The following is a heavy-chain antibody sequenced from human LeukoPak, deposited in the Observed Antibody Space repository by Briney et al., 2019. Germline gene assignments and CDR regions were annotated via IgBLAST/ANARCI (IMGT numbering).Heavy chain of an antibody. CDR2: INPNSGGT. J-gene: IGHJ1*01. V-gene: IGHV1-2*02. Sequence: ASVKVSCKASGYTFTGYYIHWVRQAPGQGLEWMGWINPNSGGTNYAQKFQGRVTMTSDTSISTAYMELSRLRSDDTAVYYCARVASSTNWPTEYFQYWGQGTLVTVSS. CDR1: GYTFTGYY. CDR3: ARVASSTNWPTEYFQY. D-gene: IGHD2-2*01.